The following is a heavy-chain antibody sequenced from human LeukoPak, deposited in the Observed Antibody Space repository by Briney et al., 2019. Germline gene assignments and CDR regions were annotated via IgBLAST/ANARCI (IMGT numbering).Heavy chain of an antibody. V-gene: IGHV1-69*04. CDR2: IIPILGIA. Sequence: SVKVSCKASGGTFSSYAISWVRQAPGQGLEWMGRIIPILGIANYAQKFQGRVTITADKSTSTAYMELSSLRSEDTAVYYCARDRHSSGWYYINYFDYWGQGTLVTVSS. D-gene: IGHD6-19*01. CDR1: GGTFSSYA. CDR3: ARDRHSSGWYYINYFDY. J-gene: IGHJ4*02.